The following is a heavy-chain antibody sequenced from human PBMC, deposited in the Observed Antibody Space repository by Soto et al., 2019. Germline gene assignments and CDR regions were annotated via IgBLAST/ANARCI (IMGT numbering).Heavy chain of an antibody. CDR1: DSTFRSYS. D-gene: IGHD2-2*02. V-gene: IGHV3-21*01. CDR2: ISSGSSVI. Sequence: EVQLVESGGGLVKPGESLRLSCVASDSTFRSYSMNWVRQAPGRGLEWVSIISSGSSVIFYADSMKGRFTISRDNAKNSLYLQMNSLRAEDTAVYYCARGGRGYTKDDTFDIWGQGTMVTFSS. CDR3: ARGGRGYTKDDTFDI. J-gene: IGHJ3*02.